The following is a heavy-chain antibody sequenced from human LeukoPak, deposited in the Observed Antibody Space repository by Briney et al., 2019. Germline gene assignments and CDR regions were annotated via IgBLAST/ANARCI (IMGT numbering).Heavy chain of an antibody. CDR2: ITTYNGNT. D-gene: IGHD2-2*01. J-gene: IGHJ6*03. CDR3: ARYIVVVPAARPSYYYYMDV. Sequence: ASVNVSCKASGYTFTSYGISWVRQAPGQGLEWMGWITTYNGNTNYAQKLQGRVTMTTDTSTSTAYMELRSLRTDDTAVYYCARYIVVVPAARPSYYYYMDVWGKGTTVTVSS. V-gene: IGHV1-18*01. CDR1: GYTFTSYG.